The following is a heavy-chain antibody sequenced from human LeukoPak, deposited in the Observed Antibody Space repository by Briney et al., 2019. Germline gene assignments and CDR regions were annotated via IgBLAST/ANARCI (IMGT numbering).Heavy chain of an antibody. CDR2: IYDIGST. Sequence: SQTLSLTCTVSGGSISSGGYYWSWIRQHPGKGLEWIGYIYDIGSTYYNPSLKSRVTISVGTSKNQFSLKLSSVTAADTAVYYCARDPRWYYYDSSGYYRRNDAFDIWGQGTMVTVSS. CDR1: GGSISSGGYY. D-gene: IGHD3-22*01. V-gene: IGHV4-31*03. J-gene: IGHJ3*02. CDR3: ARDPRWYYYDSSGYYRRNDAFDI.